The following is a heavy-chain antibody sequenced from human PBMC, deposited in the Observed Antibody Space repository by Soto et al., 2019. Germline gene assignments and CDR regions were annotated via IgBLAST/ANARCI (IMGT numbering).Heavy chain of an antibody. Sequence: GGSLRLSCAASGFTFSSYGMHWVRQAPDKGLEWVAVISYDGSNKYYADSVKGRFTISRDNSKNTLYLQMNSLRAEDTAVYYCAKETDIHYYYYGMDVWGQGTTVTVYS. CDR3: AKETDIHYYYYGMDV. V-gene: IGHV3-30*18. J-gene: IGHJ6*02. CDR2: ISYDGSNK. CDR1: GFTFSSYG.